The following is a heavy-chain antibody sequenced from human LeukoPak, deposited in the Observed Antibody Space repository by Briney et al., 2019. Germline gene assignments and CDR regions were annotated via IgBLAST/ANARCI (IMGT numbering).Heavy chain of an antibody. CDR2: IYPGDSDT. Sequence: GESLKISCKGSGYTFSSYWIGWVRQMAGKGLEWMGIIYPGDSDTRYSPSLQGQVTISVDTSIGTAYLQWSSLRASDTAIYYCARQNDFRLDYWGQGTLVTVSS. CDR3: ARQNDFRLDY. J-gene: IGHJ4*02. CDR1: GYTFSSYW. V-gene: IGHV5-51*01. D-gene: IGHD3-3*01.